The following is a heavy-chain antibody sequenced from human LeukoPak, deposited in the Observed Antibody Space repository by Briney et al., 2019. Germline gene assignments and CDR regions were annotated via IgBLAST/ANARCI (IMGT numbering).Heavy chain of an antibody. CDR1: GGSISSGRYY. D-gene: IGHD3-9*01. V-gene: IGHV4-61*02. Sequence: SETLSLTCTVSGGSISSGRYYWSWIRQPAGKGLEWIGRISTSGRTDYNPSLKSRVTISVDTSKNQFSLKLSSVTAADTAVYYCARGPLNGITEYFQHWGQGTLVTVSS. J-gene: IGHJ1*01. CDR3: ARGPLNGITEYFQH. CDR2: ISTSGRT.